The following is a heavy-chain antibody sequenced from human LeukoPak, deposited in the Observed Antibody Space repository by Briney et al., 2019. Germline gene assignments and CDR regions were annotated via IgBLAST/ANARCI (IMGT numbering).Heavy chain of an antibody. CDR3: ARGDKHLRYFDWLPNHYYYMDV. D-gene: IGHD3-9*01. V-gene: IGHV1-8*02. Sequence: ASVKVSCKASGYTFTSYDINWVRQATGQGLEWMGWMNPNSGNTGYAQKFQGRVTMTRDTSISTAYMELSRLRSDDTAVYYCARGDKHLRYFDWLPNHYYYMDVWGKGTTVTVSS. J-gene: IGHJ6*03. CDR1: GYTFTSYD. CDR2: MNPNSGNT.